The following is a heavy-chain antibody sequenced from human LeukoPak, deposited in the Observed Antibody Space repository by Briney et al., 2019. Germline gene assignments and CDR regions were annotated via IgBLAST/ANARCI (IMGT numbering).Heavy chain of an antibody. CDR1: GGSFSGYY. CDR2: INHSGST. V-gene: IGHV4-34*01. D-gene: IGHD2-2*02. CDR3: ARGYCSSTSCYTGWFDP. J-gene: IGHJ5*02. Sequence: SETLSLTCAVYGGSFSGYYWSWIRQPPGKGLEWIGEINHSGSTNYNPSLKSRVTISVDRSKNQFSLKLSSVTAADTAVYYCARGYCSSTSCYTGWFDPWGQGTLVTVSS.